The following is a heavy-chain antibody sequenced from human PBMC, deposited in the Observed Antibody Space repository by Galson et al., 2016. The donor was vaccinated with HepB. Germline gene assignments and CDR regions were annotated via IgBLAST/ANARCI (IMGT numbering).Heavy chain of an antibody. V-gene: IGHV1-18*01. CDR1: GYTFTNYG. CDR2: ISAYNGDT. D-gene: IGHD3-10*01. Sequence: SVKVSCKASGYTFTNYGISWVRQAPGQGLEWMGWISAYNGDTSYAQKLQGRVTMTTDTSTSTAYMELRSLRSVDTAVYYCAKGDYASGRSYFDYWGQGTLVTVSS. J-gene: IGHJ4*02. CDR3: AKGDYASGRSYFDY.